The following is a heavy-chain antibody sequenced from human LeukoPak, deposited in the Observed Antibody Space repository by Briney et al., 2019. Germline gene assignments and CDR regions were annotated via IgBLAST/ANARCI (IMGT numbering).Heavy chain of an antibody. V-gene: IGHV3-66*01. CDR2: IYSGGST. D-gene: IGHD6-19*01. J-gene: IGHJ4*02. CDR3: ARAVAPDY. CDR1: GGSISSYY. Sequence: ETLSLTCTVSGGSISSYYWSWIRQPPGKGLEWVSVIYSGGSTYYADSVKGRFTISRDNSKNTLYLQMNSLRAEDTAVYYCARAVAPDYWGQGTLVTVSS.